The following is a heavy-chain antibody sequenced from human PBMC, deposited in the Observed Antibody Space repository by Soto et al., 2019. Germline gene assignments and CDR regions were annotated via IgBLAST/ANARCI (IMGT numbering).Heavy chain of an antibody. D-gene: IGHD2-2*01. V-gene: IGHV4-34*01. CDR2: INHSGST. CDR1: GGSFSGYY. J-gene: IGHJ4*02. Sequence: SETLSLTCAVYGGSFSGYYWSWIRQPPGKGLEWIGEINHSGSTNYNPSLKSRVTISVDTSKNQLFLKLSSVTAADTAVYYCARGGLVRCSSTSCPLLDYWGQGTLVTVSS. CDR3: ARGGLVRCSSTSCPLLDY.